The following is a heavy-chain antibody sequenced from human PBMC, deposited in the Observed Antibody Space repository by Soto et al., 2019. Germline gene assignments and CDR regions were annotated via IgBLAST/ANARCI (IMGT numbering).Heavy chain of an antibody. CDR2: ISGSGGST. CDR1: GFTFSSYA. Sequence: HPGGSLRLSCAASGFTFSSYAMSWVRQAPGKGLEWVSAISGSGGSTYYADSVKGRFTISRDNSKNTLYLQMNSLRAEDTAVYYCAKGSGSYPSSSTDYGMDVWGQGTTVTVSS. V-gene: IGHV3-23*01. J-gene: IGHJ6*02. D-gene: IGHD1-26*01. CDR3: AKGSGSYPSSSTDYGMDV.